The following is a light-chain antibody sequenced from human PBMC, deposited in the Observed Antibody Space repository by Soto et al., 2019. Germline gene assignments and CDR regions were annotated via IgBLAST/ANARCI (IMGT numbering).Light chain of an antibody. CDR1: QALVYGDGNTY. J-gene: IGKJ1*01. V-gene: IGKV2-30*01. Sequence: DVVLTQSPLSLPVTLGQPASISCTSSQALVYGDGNTYLIWVQQRPGQSPRGLIYNVSRRDSGVPDRFSGSGSVTDFTLKISRVEAEDVGIYYCMQNTHWPRTFGQGNKVDIQ. CDR2: NVS. CDR3: MQNTHWPRT.